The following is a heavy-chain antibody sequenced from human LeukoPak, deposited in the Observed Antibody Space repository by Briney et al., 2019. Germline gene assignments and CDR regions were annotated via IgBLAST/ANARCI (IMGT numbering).Heavy chain of an antibody. Sequence: GGSLRLSCAASGFTFSSYSMNWVRQAPGKGLEWVSSISSSSSYMYYADSVKGRFTISRDNAKNSLYLQMNSLRAEDTAVYYCARDAYSSSFDYWGQGTLVTVSS. J-gene: IGHJ4*02. D-gene: IGHD6-13*01. CDR1: GFTFSSYS. CDR2: ISSSSSYM. V-gene: IGHV3-21*01. CDR3: ARDAYSSSFDY.